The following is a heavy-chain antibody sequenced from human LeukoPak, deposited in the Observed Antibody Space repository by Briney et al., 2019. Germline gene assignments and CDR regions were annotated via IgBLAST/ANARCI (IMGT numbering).Heavy chain of an antibody. D-gene: IGHD6-13*01. CDR3: ARAHRIAAAGRGPLNY. V-gene: IGHV1-69*05. CDR2: IIPIFGTA. CDR1: GGTFSSYA. J-gene: IGHJ4*02. Sequence: SVKVSCKASGGTFSSYAISWVRQAPGQGLEWMGGIIPIFGTANYAQKFQGRVTITTDESTSTAYMELSSLRSEDTAVYYCARAHRIAAAGRGPLNYWGQGTLVTVSS.